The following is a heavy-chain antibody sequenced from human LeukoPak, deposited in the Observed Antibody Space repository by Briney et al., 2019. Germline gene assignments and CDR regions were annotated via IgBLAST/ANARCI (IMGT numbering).Heavy chain of an antibody. CDR1: VYTFTGYY. CDR3: ARGGTLGGWYILDAFDI. J-gene: IGHJ3*02. D-gene: IGHD6-19*01. Sequence: ASVNVSCKASVYTFTGYYIHWVRPAPGQGLEWMGWINPNRCGTNYVQKFQGRVNMTRDTSISTAYMELSRLRSDDTAVYYCARGGTLGGWYILDAFDIWGQGTMVTVSS. CDR2: INPNRCGT. V-gene: IGHV1-2*02.